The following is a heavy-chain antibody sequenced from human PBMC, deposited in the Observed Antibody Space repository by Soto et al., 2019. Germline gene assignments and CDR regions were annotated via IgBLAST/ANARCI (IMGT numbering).Heavy chain of an antibody. Sequence: SETLSLTCTVSGGSIISGDYYWSWIRQPPGKGLEWIGYIYYSGDTSYNPSLKSRVTTSVDTSKNQFSLKLNSVTAADTAVYYCARALGYCSGGSCRRTTHFDYWGQGILVTVSS. CDR3: ARALGYCSGGSCRRTTHFDY. V-gene: IGHV4-30-4*02. J-gene: IGHJ4*02. CDR1: GGSIISGDYY. CDR2: IYYSGDT. D-gene: IGHD2-15*01.